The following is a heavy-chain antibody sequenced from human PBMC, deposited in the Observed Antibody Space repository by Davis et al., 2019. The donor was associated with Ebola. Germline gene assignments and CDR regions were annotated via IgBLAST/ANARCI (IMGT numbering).Heavy chain of an antibody. D-gene: IGHD6-13*01. CDR2: IKQDGSEK. Sequence: GESLKISCAASGFTFGSYWMSWVRQAPGKGLEWVANIKQDGSEKYYVDSVKGRFTISRDNAKNSLYLQMNSLRAEDTAVYYCAREDYSSSVFGGKDFDYWGQGTLVTVSS. V-gene: IGHV3-7*01. CDR1: GFTFGSYW. J-gene: IGHJ4*02. CDR3: AREDYSSSVFGGKDFDY.